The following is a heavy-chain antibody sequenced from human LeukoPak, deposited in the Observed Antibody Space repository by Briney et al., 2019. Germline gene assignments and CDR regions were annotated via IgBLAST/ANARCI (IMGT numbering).Heavy chain of an antibody. Sequence: ASVKVSCKASGYTFTSYDINWVRQATGQGLEWMGWMNPNSGNTGYAQKFQGRVTMTRDTSTSTVYMELSSLRPEDTAVYYCARAHTVTTSGGGGLRYYFDYWGQGTLVTVSS. V-gene: IGHV1-8*01. D-gene: IGHD4-17*01. CDR1: GYTFTSYD. J-gene: IGHJ4*02. CDR3: ARAHTVTTSGGGGLRYYFDY. CDR2: MNPNSGNT.